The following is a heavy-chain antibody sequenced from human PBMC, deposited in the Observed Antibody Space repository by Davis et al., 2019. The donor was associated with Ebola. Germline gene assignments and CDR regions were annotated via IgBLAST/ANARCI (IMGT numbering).Heavy chain of an antibody. CDR2: IIPILGIA. CDR1: GGTFSSYA. V-gene: IGHV1-69*04. D-gene: IGHD3-3*01. CDR3: ATYDFWNHNWFDP. J-gene: IGHJ5*02. Sequence: AASVKVSCKASGGTFSSYAISWARQAPGQGLEWMGRIIPILGIANYAQKFQGRVTITADKSTSTAYMELSSLRSEDTAVYYCATYDFWNHNWFDPWGQGTLVTVSS.